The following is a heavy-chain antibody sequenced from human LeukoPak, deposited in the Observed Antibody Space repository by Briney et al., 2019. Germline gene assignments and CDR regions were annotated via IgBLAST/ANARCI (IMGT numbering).Heavy chain of an antibody. CDR2: ISSSGSAI. V-gene: IGHV3-48*03. D-gene: IGHD6-19*01. CDR1: RSTSSNYE. Sequence: GGSLRFSCAASRSTSSNYEMNWVRQAPGKGLEWVSYISSSGSAIYYADSVKGRFTISRDNAKNSLYLQMSSLRAEDTAVYYCAGGRGWNDYWGQGTLVTVSS. CDR3: AGGRGWNDY. J-gene: IGHJ4*02.